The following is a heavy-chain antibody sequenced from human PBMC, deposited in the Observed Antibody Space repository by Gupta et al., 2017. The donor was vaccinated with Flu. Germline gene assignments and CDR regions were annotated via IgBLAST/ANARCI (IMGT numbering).Heavy chain of an antibody. D-gene: IGHD2-2*01. CDR2: IYSGGTT. J-gene: IGHJ3*02. CDR3: ARGSREGPAAAQHPFDM. CDR1: GFTVSSKY. Sequence: EVQLVESGGGLIQPGGSLRLSCATSGFTVSSKYMTWFRQAPGKGLEWVSVIYSGGTTYYGDSVKGRFTISRDNSKNTLHLQMNSLRVEDTAVYYCARGSREGPAAAQHPFDMWGQGTMVTVSS. V-gene: IGHV3-53*01.